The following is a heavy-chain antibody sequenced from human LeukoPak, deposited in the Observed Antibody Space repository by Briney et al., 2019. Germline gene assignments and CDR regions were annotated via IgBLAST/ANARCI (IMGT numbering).Heavy chain of an antibody. CDR3: AKGIAVASFDY. CDR2: ISYDGSNK. V-gene: IGHV3-30*18. J-gene: IGHJ4*02. CDR1: GFTFSSYG. D-gene: IGHD6-19*01. Sequence: GGFLRLSCAASGFTFSSYGMHWVRQAPGKGLEWVAVISYDGSNKYYADSVKGRFTISRDNSKNTLYLQMNSLRAEDTAVYYCAKGIAVASFDYWGQGTLVTVSS.